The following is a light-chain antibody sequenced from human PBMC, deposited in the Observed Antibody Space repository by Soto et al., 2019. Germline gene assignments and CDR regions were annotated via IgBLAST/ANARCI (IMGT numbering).Light chain of an antibody. Sequence: QSALTQPPSASGSPGQSVTISCTGTSSDVGGYKYVSWYQQHPGKAPKLMIFEVNKRPSGVPDRFSGSKSGNTASLTVSGLQAGDEDDYYCSSYAGINNLGVFGTGTKVTVL. CDR2: EVN. V-gene: IGLV2-8*01. CDR3: SSYAGINNLGV. CDR1: SSDVGGYKY. J-gene: IGLJ1*01.